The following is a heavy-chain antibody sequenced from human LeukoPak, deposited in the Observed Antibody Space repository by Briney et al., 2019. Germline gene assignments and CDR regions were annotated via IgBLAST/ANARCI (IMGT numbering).Heavy chain of an antibody. CDR1: GGSISNGDYY. CDR3: PRDRGPYTVMGIDS. D-gene: IGHD5-18*01. CDR2: IYYSGST. V-gene: IGHV4-30-4*01. J-gene: IGHJ4*02. Sequence: PSQTLSLTCTVSGGSISNGDYYWSWIRQPPGKGLEWIGYIYYSGSTYYNPSLKSRVTISVDTSKNQFSLKLSSVTAADTAVYYCPRDRGPYTVMGIDSGGQEPLATVSS.